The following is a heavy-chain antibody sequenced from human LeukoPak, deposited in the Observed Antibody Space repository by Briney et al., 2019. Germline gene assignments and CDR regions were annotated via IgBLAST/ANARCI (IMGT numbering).Heavy chain of an antibody. CDR3: ARDPYSNYEFDY. J-gene: IGHJ4*02. CDR2: MCGTAGCT. CDR1: GFTFYMYA. D-gene: IGHD4-11*01. V-gene: IGHV3-23*01. Sequence: PGGSLRLSCQASGFTFYMYAMSWVRQAPGKGLEWVASMCGTAGCTFYPDSVKGRFTISRDNAKNSLYLQMNSLRAEDTAVYYCARDPYSNYEFDYWGQGTLVTVSS.